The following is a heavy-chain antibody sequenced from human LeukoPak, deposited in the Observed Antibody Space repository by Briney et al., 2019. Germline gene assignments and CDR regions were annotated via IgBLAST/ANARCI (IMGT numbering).Heavy chain of an antibody. CDR1: GGSISSSSYY. CDR3: ARGLSFSSGWYEHTFDY. CDR2: IYYSGST. Sequence: KPSETLSLTCTVSGGSISSSSYYWGWIRQPPGKGLEWIGSIYYSGSTNYNPSLKSRVTISVDTSKNQFSLKLSSVTAADTAVYYCARGLSFSSGWYEHTFDYWGQGTLVTVSS. D-gene: IGHD6-19*01. J-gene: IGHJ4*02. V-gene: IGHV4-39*07.